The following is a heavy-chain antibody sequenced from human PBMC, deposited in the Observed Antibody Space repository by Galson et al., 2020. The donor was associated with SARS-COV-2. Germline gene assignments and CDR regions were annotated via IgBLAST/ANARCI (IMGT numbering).Heavy chain of an antibody. Sequence: GESLKISCAASGITFGSYSMNWVRQAPGKGLEWVSYISSSSRTIYYADSVKGRFTISRDNAKNSLYLQMNSLRDEDTAVYYCARGSSYGDYVRGGFDPWGQGTLVTVSS. CDR2: ISSSSRTI. D-gene: IGHD4-17*01. CDR1: GITFGSYS. V-gene: IGHV3-48*02. CDR3: ARGSSYGDYVRGGFDP. J-gene: IGHJ5*02.